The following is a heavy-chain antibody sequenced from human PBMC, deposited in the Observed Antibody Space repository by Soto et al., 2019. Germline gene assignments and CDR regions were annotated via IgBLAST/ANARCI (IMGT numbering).Heavy chain of an antibody. CDR3: AKDVVPVVVPAAIDY. CDR1: GFTFSSDA. J-gene: IGHJ4*02. D-gene: IGHD2-2*01. V-gene: IGHV3-23*01. Sequence: GGSLRLSCAASGFTFSSDAMSWVRQAPGKGLEWVSAISGSGVSTYYADSVKGRFTIARDKSKNTLYLQMNSLRAEDAAVYYCAKDVVPVVVPAAIDYWGQGTMVTVSS. CDR2: ISGSGVST.